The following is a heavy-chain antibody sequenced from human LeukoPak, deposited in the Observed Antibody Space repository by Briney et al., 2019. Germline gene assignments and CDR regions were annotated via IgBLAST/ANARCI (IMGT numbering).Heavy chain of an antibody. CDR2: IYYSGST. V-gene: IGHV4-31*03. J-gene: IGHJ5*02. CDR1: GGSISSGGYY. CDR3: ARVSFRNWFDP. Sequence: SETLSLTCTVSGGSISSGGYYWSWIRQHPGKGLEWIGYIYYSGSTYYNPSLKSRVTISVDTSKNQFSLKLSSVTAADTAVYYCARVSFRNWFDPWGQGTLVTVSS.